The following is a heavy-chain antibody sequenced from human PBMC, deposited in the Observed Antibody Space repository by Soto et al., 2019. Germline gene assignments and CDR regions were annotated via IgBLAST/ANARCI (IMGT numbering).Heavy chain of an antibody. V-gene: IGHV3-30*01. CDR3: ARGDSNSWSDF. CDR1: GFTFRSYA. CDR2: ISYDGTNK. Sequence: QVQLVESGGGVVQPGRSLRLSCAASGFTFRSYAMDWVRQAPGKGLEWVAVISYDGTNKYYADSVKGRFTISRDTSKNTLSLQMNSLRPEDTAVYYCARGDSNSWSDFWGQGTLVTVSS. J-gene: IGHJ4*02. D-gene: IGHD6-13*01.